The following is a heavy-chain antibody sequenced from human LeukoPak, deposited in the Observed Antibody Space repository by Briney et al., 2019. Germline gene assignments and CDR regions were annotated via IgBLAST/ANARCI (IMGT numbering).Heavy chain of an antibody. CDR3: ATAPSKSGGYSPKYFRH. D-gene: IGHD3-22*01. Sequence: GGSLRLSCAASGFTFSTYWMHWVRQAPGKGLVWVSRIKSDGSTNYADSVKGRFTISGDNANNTLSLQMNSLRPEDTGVYYCATAPSKSGGYSPKYFRHGGQGPLVLVSS. V-gene: IGHV3-74*01. J-gene: IGHJ1*01. CDR2: IKSDGST. CDR1: GFTFSTYW.